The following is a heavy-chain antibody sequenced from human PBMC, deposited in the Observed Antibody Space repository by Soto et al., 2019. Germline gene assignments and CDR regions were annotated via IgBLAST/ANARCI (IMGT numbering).Heavy chain of an antibody. D-gene: IGHD2-21*01. CDR3: AKDPRVAYYYYYYMDV. V-gene: IGHV3-23*01. CDR1: GFTFSSYA. CDR2: ISGSGGST. J-gene: IGHJ6*03. Sequence: GGSLRLSCAASGFTFSSYAMSWVRQAPGKGLEWVSAISGSGGSTYYADSVKGRFTISRDNSKNTLYLQMNSLRAEDTAVYYCAKDPRVAYYYYYYMDVWGKGTTVTVSS.